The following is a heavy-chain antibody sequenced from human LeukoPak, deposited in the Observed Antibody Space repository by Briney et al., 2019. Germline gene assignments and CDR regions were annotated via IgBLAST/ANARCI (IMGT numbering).Heavy chain of an antibody. Sequence: GGSLRLSCAASAFNFDDYGMSWVRRVPGKGLEWVSGISWNSGSIGFADSVKGRFTISRDNAKNSLYLQMNSLRAEDTALYYCAKDGSGIFDAFDIWGQGTMVTVSS. CDR1: AFNFDDYG. V-gene: IGHV3-9*01. J-gene: IGHJ3*02. D-gene: IGHD3-10*01. CDR3: AKDGSGIFDAFDI. CDR2: ISWNSGSI.